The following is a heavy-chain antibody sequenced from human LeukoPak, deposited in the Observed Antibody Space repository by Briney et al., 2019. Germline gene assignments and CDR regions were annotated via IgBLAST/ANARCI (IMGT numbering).Heavy chain of an antibody. CDR3: ARERLPGYSSGWALSFLFDY. D-gene: IGHD6-19*01. CDR1: GDSISSSTFY. CDR2: IYTSGST. Sequence: SETLSLTCTVSGDSISSSTFYWSWIRQPAGQGLEWIGRIYTSGSTDYNPSLQSRVTISVDTSKNQFSLKLSSVTAADTAVYYCARERLPGYSSGWALSFLFDYWGQGTLVTVSS. J-gene: IGHJ4*02. V-gene: IGHV4-61*02.